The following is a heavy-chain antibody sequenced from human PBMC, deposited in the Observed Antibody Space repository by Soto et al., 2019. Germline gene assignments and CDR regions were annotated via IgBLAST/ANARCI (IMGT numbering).Heavy chain of an antibody. CDR1: GDSISSGGHS. J-gene: IGHJ3*02. Sequence: QVQLQESGSGLVKPSETLSLTWAVSGDSISSGGHSWSWIRQPPGKGLEWIGHIYHTGTTYKNPSLKSRVSISLDMSKNQFSLKLTFVTAADTAVYVCARGSRLDAYDIWGQGTLVTVSS. V-gene: IGHV4-30-2*01. CDR2: IYHTGTT. D-gene: IGHD3-10*01. CDR3: ARGSRLDAYDI.